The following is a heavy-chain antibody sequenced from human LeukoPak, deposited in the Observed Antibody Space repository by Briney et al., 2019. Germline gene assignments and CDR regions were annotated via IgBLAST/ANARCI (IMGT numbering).Heavy chain of an antibody. CDR1: GYTFSNFG. J-gene: IGHJ4*02. V-gene: IGHV1-46*01. D-gene: IGHD3-9*01. CDR3: ARSIYYDILTGLNQEGWDFDY. Sequence: ASVKVSCKTSGYTFSNFGIIWVRQAPGQGLEWMGIINPSGGSTSYAQKFQGRVTTTRDMSTSTVYMELSSLRSEDTAVYYCARSIYYDILTGLNQEGWDFDYWGQGTLVTVSS. CDR2: INPSGGST.